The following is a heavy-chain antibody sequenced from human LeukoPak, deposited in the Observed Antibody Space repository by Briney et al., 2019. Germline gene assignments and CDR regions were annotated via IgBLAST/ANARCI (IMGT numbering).Heavy chain of an antibody. CDR1: GFTFSSYG. V-gene: IGHV3-30*03. CDR2: IPYDGSNK. CDR3: ARGPPLFDP. Sequence: GGSLRLSCAASGFTFSSYGMHWVRQAPGKGLEWVAVIPYDGSNKYYADSVKGRFTISRDNSKNTLYLQMNSLRAEDTAVYYCARGPPLFDPWGQGTLVTVSS. J-gene: IGHJ5*02.